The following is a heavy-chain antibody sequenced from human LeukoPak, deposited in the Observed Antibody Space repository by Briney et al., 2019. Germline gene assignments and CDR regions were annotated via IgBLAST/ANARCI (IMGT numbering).Heavy chain of an antibody. Sequence: ASVKVSCKASGYIFGNHGMHWVRQAPGQGLEWMGWINAGEGKTKYLQKFQDRVTITRVTSANTAYMELSSLRSEDTAVYCCARGSGWSDYYGMDVWGQGTTVIVSS. CDR3: ARGSGWSDYYGMDV. V-gene: IGHV1-3*01. CDR1: GYIFGNHG. D-gene: IGHD6-19*01. J-gene: IGHJ6*02. CDR2: INAGEGKT.